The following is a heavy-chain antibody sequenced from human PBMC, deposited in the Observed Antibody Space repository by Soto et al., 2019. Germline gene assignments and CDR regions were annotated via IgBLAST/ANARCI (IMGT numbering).Heavy chain of an antibody. J-gene: IGHJ6*02. CDR1: GYTFTTHY. CDR2: IDPRSGSA. Sequence: QVQLVQSGAQVKKPGASEKVSCKASGYTFTTHYIHWVRPAHGQGPEWMGNIDPRSGSAGYARRSQVSVNMTMDTLTRPFYMALSSLRSEGTAVYDGAGGNELPYCYDGLDVVGQGPTVTVSS. D-gene: IGHD1-1*01. V-gene: IGHV1-46*03. CDR3: AGGNELPYCYDGLDV.